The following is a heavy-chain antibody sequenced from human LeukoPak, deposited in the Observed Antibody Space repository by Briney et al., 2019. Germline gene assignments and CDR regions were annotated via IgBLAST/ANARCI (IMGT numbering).Heavy chain of an antibody. CDR1: GGSFSGYY. J-gene: IGHJ5*02. D-gene: IGHD4-17*01. CDR3: ARSYGTRLRGHWFDP. CDR2: INHSGST. Sequence: SETLSLTCAVYGGSFSGYYWSWIRQPPGKGLEWIGEINHSGSTNYNPSLKSRVTISVDTSKNQFSLKLSSVIAADTAVYYCARSYGTRLRGHWFDPWGQGTLVTVSS. V-gene: IGHV4-34*01.